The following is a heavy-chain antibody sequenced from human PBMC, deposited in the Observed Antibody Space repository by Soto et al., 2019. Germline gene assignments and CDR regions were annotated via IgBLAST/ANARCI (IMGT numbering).Heavy chain of an antibody. CDR2: IYYSGST. V-gene: IGHV4-59*01. J-gene: IGHJ6*03. CDR3: ARDKESYYYYYMDV. Sequence: SETLSLTCTVSGGSISSYYWSWIRQPPGKGLEWIGYIYYSGSTSYNPSLKSRVTISVDTSKNQFSLKLSSVTAADTAVYYCARDKESYYYYYMDVWGKGTTVTVSS. CDR1: GGSISSYY.